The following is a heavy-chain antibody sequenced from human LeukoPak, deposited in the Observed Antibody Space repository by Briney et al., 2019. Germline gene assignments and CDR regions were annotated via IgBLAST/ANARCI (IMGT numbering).Heavy chain of an antibody. Sequence: SETLSLTCTVSGGSISSSSYYWGWIRQPPGKGLEWIGSIYYSGSTYYNPSLKSRVTISVDTSKNQFSLKLSAVTAADTAVYYCARQRYCSSTSCPYGDWFDPWGQGTLVTVSS. CDR3: ARQRYCSSTSCPYGDWFDP. D-gene: IGHD2-2*01. CDR2: IYYSGST. J-gene: IGHJ5*02. CDR1: GGSISSSSYY. V-gene: IGHV4-39*01.